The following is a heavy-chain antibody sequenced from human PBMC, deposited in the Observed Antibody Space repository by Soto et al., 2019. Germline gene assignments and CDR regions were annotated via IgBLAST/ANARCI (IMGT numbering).Heavy chain of an antibody. D-gene: IGHD2-2*01. V-gene: IGHV6-1*01. Sequence: PSQTLSLTCAISGDSVSSNSAAWNWIRQSPSRGLEWLGRTYYRSKWYNDYAVSVKSRITINPDTSKNQFSLQLNSVTPEDTAVYYCARDRAGGMPLTYYYYYYMDVWGKGTTVTVSS. CDR2: TYYRSKWYN. J-gene: IGHJ6*03. CDR3: ARDRAGGMPLTYYYYYYMDV. CDR1: GDSVSSNSAA.